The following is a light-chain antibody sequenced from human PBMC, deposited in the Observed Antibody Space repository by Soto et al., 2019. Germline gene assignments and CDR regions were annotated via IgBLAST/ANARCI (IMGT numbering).Light chain of an antibody. V-gene: IGLV2-23*02. CDR3: FSYAGDSVYV. Sequence: QSVLTQPASGSGSPRQSITISCTGTNSDVGSYNLVSWFQQHPGKAPKLVIYEVTKRPSGVSDRFSGSKSGNTASLTISGLQAEDEADYYCFSYAGDSVYVFGTGTKVTV. CDR1: NSDVGSYNL. CDR2: EVT. J-gene: IGLJ1*01.